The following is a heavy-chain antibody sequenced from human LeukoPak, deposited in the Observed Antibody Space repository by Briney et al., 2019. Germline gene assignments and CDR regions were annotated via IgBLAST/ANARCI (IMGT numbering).Heavy chain of an antibody. J-gene: IGHJ5*02. V-gene: IGHV1-2*02. D-gene: IGHD2-21*01. CDR3: ARDPGVANWFDP. CDR1: GYTFNVYY. Sequence: ASVKVSCKASGYTFNVYYLHWVRQAPGQGLAWMGCISPKRGGTNYAQKFQGRVTMTRDTSISTAYMELSSLRSDDTAVYYCARDPGVANWFDPWGQGTLVTVSS. CDR2: ISPKRGGT.